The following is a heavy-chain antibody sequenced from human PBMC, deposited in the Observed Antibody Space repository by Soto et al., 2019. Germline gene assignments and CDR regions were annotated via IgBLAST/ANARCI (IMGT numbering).Heavy chain of an antibody. D-gene: IGHD3-3*01. CDR1: GGSFSGYY. CDR3: ARTYYDFWSGYFNWSDP. CDR2: INHSGST. Sequence: SETLSLTCAVYGGSFSGYYWSWIRQPPGKGLEWIGEINHSGSTNYNPSLKSRVTISVDTSKNQFSLKLSSVTAADTAVYYCARTYYDFWSGYFNWSDPWG. V-gene: IGHV4-34*01. J-gene: IGHJ5*02.